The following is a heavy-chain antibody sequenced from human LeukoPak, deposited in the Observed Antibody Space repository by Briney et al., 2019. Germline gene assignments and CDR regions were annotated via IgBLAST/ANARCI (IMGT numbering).Heavy chain of an antibody. Sequence: SSETLSLTCTVSGGSISSYYWSWIRQPPGKGLEWIGYIYYSGSTYYNPSLKSRVTISVDTSKNQFSLKLSSVTAADTAVYYCARGEGDYGDLDAFDIWGQGTMVTVSS. J-gene: IGHJ3*02. V-gene: IGHV4-59*12. CDR3: ARGEGDYGDLDAFDI. CDR1: GGSISSYY. CDR2: IYYSGST. D-gene: IGHD4-17*01.